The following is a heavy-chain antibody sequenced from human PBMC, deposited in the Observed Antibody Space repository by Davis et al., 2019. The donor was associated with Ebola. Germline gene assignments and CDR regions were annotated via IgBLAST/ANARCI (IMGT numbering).Heavy chain of an antibody. V-gene: IGHV3-33*01. D-gene: IGHD6-19*01. J-gene: IGHJ4*02. CDR2: IWYDGSNK. Sequence: GESLKISCAASGFTFNNYGMHWVRQAPGKGLEWVAVIWYDGSNKYYADSVKGRFTISRDNSKNTLYLQMNSLRAEDTAVYYCARDRSSVAGRGSLFYWGQGTLVTVSS. CDR1: GFTFNNYG. CDR3: ARDRSSVAGRGSLFY.